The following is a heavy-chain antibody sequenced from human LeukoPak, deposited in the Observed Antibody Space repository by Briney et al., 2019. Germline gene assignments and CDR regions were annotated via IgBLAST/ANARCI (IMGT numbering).Heavy chain of an antibody. D-gene: IGHD4-23*01. Sequence: PGTSLRLSCVTSGLTFTNHGFHWLRQAAGKGLEWVAFVRNDGFDTYHSNSVKGRFSISRDDSRNTVYLQMNSLTAEDTALYYCARGRGKDYFGDWGQGTQVTVSS. CDR2: VRNDGFDT. V-gene: IGHV3-33*01. J-gene: IGHJ4*02. CDR1: GLTFTNHG. CDR3: ARGRGKDYFGD.